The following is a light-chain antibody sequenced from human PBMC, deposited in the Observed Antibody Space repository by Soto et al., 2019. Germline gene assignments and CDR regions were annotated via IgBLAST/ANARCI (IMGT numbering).Light chain of an antibody. Sequence: EIVLPQSPATLSLSPGERATLSCMASQSVSSYLAWYQQKPDQAPRLLIYDASNRATGIPARFSGRRSGTDVTLTIRSLEPEDFAVYYCQQRSNWPPITFGQGTRLEIK. CDR3: QQRSNWPPIT. J-gene: IGKJ5*01. CDR1: QSVSSY. CDR2: DAS. V-gene: IGKV3-11*01.